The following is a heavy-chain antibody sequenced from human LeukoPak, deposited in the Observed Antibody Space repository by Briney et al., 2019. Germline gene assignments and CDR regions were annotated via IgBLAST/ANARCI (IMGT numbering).Heavy chain of an antibody. CDR2: MNPNSGNT. CDR1: GYTFTSYD. J-gene: IGHJ4*02. CDR3: ARAYPMVRGVIKYYFDY. D-gene: IGHD3-10*01. Sequence: ASVKVSCKASGYTFTSYDINWVRQATGQGLEWMGWMNPNSGNTGYAQKFQGRVTMTRNTSISTAYMELSSLRSEDTAVYYCARAYPMVRGVIKYYFDYWGQGTLVTVSS. V-gene: IGHV1-8*01.